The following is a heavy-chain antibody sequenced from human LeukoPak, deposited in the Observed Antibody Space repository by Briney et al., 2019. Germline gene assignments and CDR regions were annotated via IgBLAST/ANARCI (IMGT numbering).Heavy chain of an antibody. J-gene: IGHJ4*02. CDR2: IYYSGST. CDR1: GYSITSDYY. Sequence: SETLSLTCAVSGYSITSDYYWGWIRQPPGKGLEWIGNIYYSGSTYYNPSLKSRVTISLDTSKNQFSLRLSSVTAADTAVYFCARRFSRSLLAHPSEYYFDSRGQGTLVIVSS. D-gene: IGHD2/OR15-2a*01. V-gene: IGHV4-38-2*01. CDR3: ARRFSRSLLAHPSEYYFDS.